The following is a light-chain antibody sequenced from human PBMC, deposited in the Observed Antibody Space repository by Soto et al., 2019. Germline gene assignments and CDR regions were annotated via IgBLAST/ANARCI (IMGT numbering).Light chain of an antibody. CDR2: GAS. Sequence: IQLTQSPSSLSASVGDRVTISCRASQGIANFVAWYQQKPGKAPKLLIYGASTLQSGVPARFSGSGSGTEFTLTSSRLHPEDFATYYFQHLNSFPIPFGRGTTVHLK. CDR1: QGIANF. V-gene: IGKV1-9*01. CDR3: QHLNSFPIP. J-gene: IGKJ3*01.